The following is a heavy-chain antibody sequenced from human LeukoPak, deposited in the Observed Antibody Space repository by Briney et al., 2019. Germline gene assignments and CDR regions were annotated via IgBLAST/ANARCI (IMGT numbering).Heavy chain of an antibody. Sequence: GGSLRLSCAASGFTFSSYWMHWVRQAPGKGLVWVSRINSDGRNTRYADSVKGRFTIPRDNPKNTLYLQMSRLRAEDTAVYCCASDFRTDPYFDYWGQGTLVTVSS. CDR3: ASDFRTDPYFDY. CDR2: INSDGRNT. V-gene: IGHV3-74*01. D-gene: IGHD1-14*01. CDR1: GFTFSSYW. J-gene: IGHJ4*02.